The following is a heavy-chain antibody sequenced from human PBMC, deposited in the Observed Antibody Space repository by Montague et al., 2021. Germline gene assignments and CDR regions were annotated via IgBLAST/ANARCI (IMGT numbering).Heavy chain of an antibody. Sequence: SLRLSCAASDFTFSTYAMHWVRQAPGKGLKWVAVIWYDGSNKFYADSVKGRFTISRDNSKNTLYLQMNNLRAEDTAMYYCAREVAPGSGSNSVDYWGQGTLVTVSS. CDR2: IWYDGSNK. J-gene: IGHJ4*02. CDR1: DFTFSTYA. CDR3: AREVAPGSGSNSVDY. V-gene: IGHV3-33*01. D-gene: IGHD3-10*01.